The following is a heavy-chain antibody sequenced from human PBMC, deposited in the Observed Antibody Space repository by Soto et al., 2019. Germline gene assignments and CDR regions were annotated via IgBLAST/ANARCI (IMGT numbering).Heavy chain of an antibody. CDR2: IYYSGST. V-gene: IGHV4-39*01. Sequence: PSWALSLTCTVSGGSISTTSDYWGLIRQPPGKGLEWIGSIYYSGSTYYNPSLKGRVTISVDTSKNQFSLKLSSVTAADTAVYYCAAVAGPETYYYYYGIDVWGQGTTVTVSS. J-gene: IGHJ6*02. CDR3: AAVAGPETYYYYYGIDV. D-gene: IGHD6-19*01. CDR1: GGSISTTSDY.